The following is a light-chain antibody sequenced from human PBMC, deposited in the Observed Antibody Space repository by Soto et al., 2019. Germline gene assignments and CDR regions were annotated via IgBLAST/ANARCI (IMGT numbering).Light chain of an antibody. V-gene: IGLV1-47*02. CDR3: AAWDDSLSGWV. CDR1: SSNIGRDY. J-gene: IGLJ3*02. Sequence: QPVLTQPPSASGTPGQRVTISCSGSSSNIGRDYVYWFQQLPGTAPKLLIYTNSQRPSGVPDRFSGSKSGTSASLAISGLRSEDEADYYCAAWDDSLSGWVFGGGTQLTVL. CDR2: TNS.